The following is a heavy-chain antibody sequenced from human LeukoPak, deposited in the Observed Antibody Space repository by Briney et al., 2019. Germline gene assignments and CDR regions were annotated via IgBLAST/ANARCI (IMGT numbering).Heavy chain of an antibody. Sequence: PSETLSLTCAVSGDSISSGGYSWSWIRQTPGKGLEWIAYIHDSGSTYNNPSLKTRLSISIDTSKNQFSVKLNSGSAADTAVYYCARVVAAAGNNWFDPWGQGTLVTVSS. CDR1: GDSISSGGYS. CDR3: ARVVAAAGNNWFDP. V-gene: IGHV4-30-4*07. CDR2: IHDSGST. D-gene: IGHD6-13*01. J-gene: IGHJ5*02.